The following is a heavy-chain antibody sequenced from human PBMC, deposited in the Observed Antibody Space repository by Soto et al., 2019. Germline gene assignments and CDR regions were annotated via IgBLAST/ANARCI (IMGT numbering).Heavy chain of an antibody. Sequence: EVQLVESGGGVAQPGRSLRLSCAASGFTFDDYAMHWVRQAPGKGLEWVSGISWNVGSIAYADSVKGRFTISRDNAKNHLYQQMNSLRAEDTALYYCAKGVAGLYYFDYWGRGTLVTVSS. J-gene: IGHJ4*02. CDR2: ISWNVGSI. V-gene: IGHV3-9*01. CDR1: GFTFDDYA. CDR3: AKGVAGLYYFDY. D-gene: IGHD3-3*01.